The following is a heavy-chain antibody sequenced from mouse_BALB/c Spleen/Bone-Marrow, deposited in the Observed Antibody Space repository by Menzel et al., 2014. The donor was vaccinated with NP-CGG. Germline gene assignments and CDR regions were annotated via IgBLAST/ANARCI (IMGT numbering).Heavy chain of an antibody. CDR2: INPSNGDT. CDR3: TRSRRAMDH. J-gene: IGHJ4*01. V-gene: IGHV1S81*02. CDR1: GYTFTSYY. Sequence: QVQLQQSGAEPVKPGASVKLSCKASGYTFTSYYMCWVKQRPGQGLEWIGEINPSNGDTNFNEKFKSKATLTVDKSSSTAYMSLSSLTSEDSAVYYCTRSRRAMDHWGQGTSVTVSS. D-gene: IGHD2-12*01.